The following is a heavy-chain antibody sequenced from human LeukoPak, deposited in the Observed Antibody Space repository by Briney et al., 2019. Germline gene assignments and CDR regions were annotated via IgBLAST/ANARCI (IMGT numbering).Heavy chain of an antibody. J-gene: IGHJ3*02. V-gene: IGHV4-4*07. Sequence: PSETLSLTCTVSGGSISTYYWSWIRQPAGKGLEWIGRIYTSGNTHYNPSLKSRVTMPVDTSQNQFSLNLSSVTAADTAVYYCARFITIPGVAFDIWGQGTMVTVSS. CDR3: ARFITIPGVAFDI. CDR2: IYTSGNT. CDR1: GGSISTYY. D-gene: IGHD3-10*01.